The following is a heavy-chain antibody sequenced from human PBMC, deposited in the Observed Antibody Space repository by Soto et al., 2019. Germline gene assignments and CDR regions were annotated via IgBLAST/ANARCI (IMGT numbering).Heavy chain of an antibody. CDR3: ARGSTGTTGNDY. J-gene: IGHJ4*02. CDR2: IYYSGST. V-gene: IGHV4-30-4*01. D-gene: IGHD1-1*01. Sequence: SETLSVTCTVSGGSISSGDYYWSWIRQPPGKGLERIGYIYYSGSTYYNPSLKSRVTISVDTSKNQFSLKLSSVTAADTAVYYCARGSTGTTGNDYWGQGTLVTVSS. CDR1: GGSISSGDYY.